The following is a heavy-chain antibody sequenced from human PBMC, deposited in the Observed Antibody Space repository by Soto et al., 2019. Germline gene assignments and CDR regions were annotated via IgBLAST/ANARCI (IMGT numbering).Heavy chain of an antibody. V-gene: IGHV3-13*01. CDR1: GFTFSSYD. CDR2: IGTAGDT. CDR3: ARDPYSSSWLHRYSMDV. D-gene: IGHD6-13*01. J-gene: IGHJ6*02. Sequence: GGSLRLSCAASGFTFSSYDMHWVRQATGKGLEWVSAIGTAGDTYYPGSVKGRFTISRENAKNSLYLQMNSLRAEDTAVYYCARDPYSSSWLHRYSMDVWGQGTTVTVSS.